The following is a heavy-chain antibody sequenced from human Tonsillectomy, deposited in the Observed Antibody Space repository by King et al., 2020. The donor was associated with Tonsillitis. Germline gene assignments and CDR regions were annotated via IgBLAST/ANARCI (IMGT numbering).Heavy chain of an antibody. CDR3: ARGEVMTPFDF. Sequence: VQLVESGAEVKKPGASVKVSCKASGYTFNTYGITWVRQAPGQGLEWMGWINTYNDDTNYAQNLQDRVTMTTDTSTSTAYMELRSLRSDDTAIYYCARGEVMTPFDFWGQGTLVTVSS. V-gene: IGHV1-18*04. J-gene: IGHJ4*02. D-gene: IGHD2-15*01. CDR2: INTYNDDT. CDR1: GYTFNTYG.